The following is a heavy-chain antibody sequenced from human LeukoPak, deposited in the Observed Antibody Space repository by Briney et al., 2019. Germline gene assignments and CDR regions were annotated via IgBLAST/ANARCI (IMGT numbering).Heavy chain of an antibody. CDR2: IKQDGSEK. CDR1: GFTFSRYW. V-gene: IGHV3-7*01. J-gene: IGHJ5*02. Sequence: GGSLRLSCAASGFTFSRYWMSWVRQAPGKGLEWVANIKQDGSEKYYVDSVKGRFTISRDNAKNSLYLQMNSLRAEDTAVYYCARHFLHNWDAWGQGTLVTVSS. CDR3: ARHFLHNWDA. D-gene: IGHD1-1*01.